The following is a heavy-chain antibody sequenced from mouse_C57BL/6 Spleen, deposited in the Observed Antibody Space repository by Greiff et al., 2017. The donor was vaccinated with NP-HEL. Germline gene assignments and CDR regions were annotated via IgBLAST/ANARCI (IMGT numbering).Heavy chain of an antibody. CDR2: INPSTGGT. J-gene: IGHJ4*01. CDR3: ARGLTLRDYAMDY. V-gene: IGHV1-42*01. Sequence: EVQGVESGPELVKPGASVKISCKASGYSFTGYYMNWVKQSPEKSLEWIGEINPSTGGTTYNQKFKAKATLTVDKSSSTAYMQLKSLTSEDSAVYYCARGLTLRDYAMDYWGQGTSVTVSS. CDR1: GYSFTGYY. D-gene: IGHD3-1*01.